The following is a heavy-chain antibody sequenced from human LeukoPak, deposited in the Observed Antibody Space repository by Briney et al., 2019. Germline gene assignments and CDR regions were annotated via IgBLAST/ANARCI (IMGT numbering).Heavy chain of an antibody. Sequence: SQTLSLTCAISGDSVSTKSAAWNWIRQSPSRGLEWLGRTYHGSKWYNDYAESVKSRITINADTSKNQFSLQLNSVTPEDTAVYYCVRVDLGSAIFEPKWFDPWGQGTLVTVSS. V-gene: IGHV6-1*01. D-gene: IGHD3-9*01. CDR3: VRVDLGSAIFEPKWFDP. J-gene: IGHJ5*02. CDR2: TYHGSKWYN. CDR1: GDSVSTKSAA.